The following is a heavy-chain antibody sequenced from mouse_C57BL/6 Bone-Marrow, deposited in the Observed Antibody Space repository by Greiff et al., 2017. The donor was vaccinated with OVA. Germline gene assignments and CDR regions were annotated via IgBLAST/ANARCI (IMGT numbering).Heavy chain of an antibody. CDR2: ISDGGSYT. V-gene: IGHV5-4*01. Sequence: EVQGVESGGGLVKPGGSLKLSCAASGFTFSSYAMSWVRQTPEKRLEWVATISDGGSYTYYPDNVKGRFTISRDNAKNNLYLQMSHLKSEDTAMYYCARDGGLLLYYCDYWGQGTTLTVSS. J-gene: IGHJ2*01. D-gene: IGHD2-3*01. CDR3: ARDGGLLLYYCDY. CDR1: GFTFSSYA.